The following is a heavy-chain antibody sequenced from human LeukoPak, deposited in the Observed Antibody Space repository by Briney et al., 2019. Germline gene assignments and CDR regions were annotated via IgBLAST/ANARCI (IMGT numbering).Heavy chain of an antibody. CDR2: IGIRGDT. J-gene: IGHJ4*02. Sequence: GGSLRLSCAASGFTFIDYDMPWVRQVIGKGLEWVSAIGIRGDTHYSGSVKGRFTISRENAESSLYLQMNSLRAEDTAVYYCARGGIQVSGIDEFDYWGQGTLVTVSS. CDR1: GFTFIDYD. D-gene: IGHD6-19*01. V-gene: IGHV3-13*01. CDR3: ARGGIQVSGIDEFDY.